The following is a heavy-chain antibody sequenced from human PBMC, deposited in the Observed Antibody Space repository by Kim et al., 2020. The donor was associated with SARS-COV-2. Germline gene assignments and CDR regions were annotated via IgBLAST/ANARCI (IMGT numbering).Heavy chain of an antibody. J-gene: IGHJ5*01. D-gene: IGHD3-10*01. CDR3: ARDPCSSLRGLTDS. V-gene: IGHV3-30*14. CDR1: GFTFSSCA. Sequence: GGSLRLSCAASGFTFSSCAIHWVRQAPGKGLEWVAVISYDGGNKNYADSVKGRFTISRDNSKNTLYLQMNSLRAEDTALYYCARDPCSSLRGLTDS. CDR2: ISYDGGNK.